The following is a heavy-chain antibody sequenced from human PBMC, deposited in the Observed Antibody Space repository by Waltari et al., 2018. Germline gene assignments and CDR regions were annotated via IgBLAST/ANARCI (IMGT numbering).Heavy chain of an antibody. J-gene: IGHJ5*02. CDR3: ARHSWVSDLNWFDL. CDR1: GGSISSSSYY. Sequence: QVQLQESVPGLVKPSETLSLTCTVSGGSISSSSYYWGWIRQSPGTGLEWIASIFYSWSTYFNPSLKSRVTISVDTSKNQFSLNLRSVSAADTSLYYCARHSWVSDLNWFDLWGRGTLVTVSS. CDR2: IFYSWST. V-gene: IGHV4-39*01.